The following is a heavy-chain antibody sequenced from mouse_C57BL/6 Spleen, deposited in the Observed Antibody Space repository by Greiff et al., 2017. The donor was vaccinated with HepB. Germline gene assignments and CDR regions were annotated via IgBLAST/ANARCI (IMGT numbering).Heavy chain of an antibody. J-gene: IGHJ3*01. Sequence: VKLVESGPELVKPGASVKISCKASGYAFSSSWMNWVKQRPGKGLEWIGRIYPGDGDTNYNGKFKGKATLTADKSSSTAYMQLSSLTSEDSAVYFCARSSVTGTEFAYWGQGTLVTVSA. V-gene: IGHV1-82*01. D-gene: IGHD4-1*01. CDR2: IYPGDGDT. CDR1: GYAFSSSW. CDR3: ARSSVTGTEFAY.